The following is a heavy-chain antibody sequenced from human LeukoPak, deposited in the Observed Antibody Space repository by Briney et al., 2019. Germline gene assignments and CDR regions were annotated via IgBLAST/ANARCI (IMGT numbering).Heavy chain of an antibody. CDR3: ARDQIGYCSSTSCYS. J-gene: IGHJ4*02. Sequence: SETLSLTCAVYGGSFSGYYWSWIRQPPGKGLEWIGEIYHSGSTNYNPSLKSRVTISVDKSKNQFSLKLSSVTAADTAVYYCARDQIGYCSSTSCYSWGQGTLVTVSS. CDR2: IYHSGST. V-gene: IGHV4-34*01. CDR1: GGSFSGYY. D-gene: IGHD2-2*02.